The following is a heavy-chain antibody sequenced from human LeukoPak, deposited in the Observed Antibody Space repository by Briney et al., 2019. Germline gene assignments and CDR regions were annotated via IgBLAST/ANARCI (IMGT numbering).Heavy chain of an antibody. CDR3: AKDSRIAAAGVFDY. CDR1: GFTFSSYA. V-gene: IGHV3-23*01. J-gene: IGHJ4*02. Sequence: GGSLRLSCAASGFTFSSYAMSCVRHAPGEGLEWVSSISGSGVSTYYADSVKGRFTISRDNSKNTLYLQMNSLRAEDTAVYYCAKDSRIAAAGVFDYWGQGTLVTVSS. D-gene: IGHD6-13*01. CDR2: ISGSGVST.